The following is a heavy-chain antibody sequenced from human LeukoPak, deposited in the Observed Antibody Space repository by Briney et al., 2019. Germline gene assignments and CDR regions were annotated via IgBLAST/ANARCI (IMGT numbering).Heavy chain of an antibody. CDR1: GGSFSGYY. Sequence: SETLSLTCAVYGGSFSGYYWSWIRQPPGKGLEWIGEINHSGSTNYNPSLKSRVTISVDTSKNQFSLKLSSVTAADTAVYYCAREVAEDYYYYMDVWGKGTTVTISS. V-gene: IGHV4-34*01. CDR3: AREVAEDYYYYMDV. J-gene: IGHJ6*03. CDR2: INHSGST.